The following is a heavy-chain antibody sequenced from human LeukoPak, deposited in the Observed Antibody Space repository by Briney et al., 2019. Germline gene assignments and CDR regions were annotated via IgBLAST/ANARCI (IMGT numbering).Heavy chain of an antibody. D-gene: IGHD3-22*01. V-gene: IGHV3-33*08. CDR1: GFTVSSNY. CDR2: IWYDGSNK. J-gene: IGHJ4*02. Sequence: PGGSLRLSCAASGFTVSSNYMSWVRQAPGKGLEWVAVIWYDGSNKYYADSVKGRFTISRDNSKNTLYLQMNSLRAEDTAVYYCARAYQYYYDSSGSSSYFDYWGQGTLVTVSS. CDR3: ARAYQYYYDSSGSSSYFDY.